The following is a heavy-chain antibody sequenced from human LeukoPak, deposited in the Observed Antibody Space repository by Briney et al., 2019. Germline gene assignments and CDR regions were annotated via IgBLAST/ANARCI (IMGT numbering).Heavy chain of an antibody. Sequence: ASVKVSCKVSGYTLTELSMHWVRQAPGKGLEWMGGFDPEDGETIYAQKFQGRVTMTEDTSTDIAYMELSSLRSEDTAVYYCATVRCSGGSCYYFDYWGQGTLVTVSS. CDR3: ATVRCSGGSCYYFDY. J-gene: IGHJ4*02. V-gene: IGHV1-24*01. D-gene: IGHD2-15*01. CDR1: GYTLTELS. CDR2: FDPEDGET.